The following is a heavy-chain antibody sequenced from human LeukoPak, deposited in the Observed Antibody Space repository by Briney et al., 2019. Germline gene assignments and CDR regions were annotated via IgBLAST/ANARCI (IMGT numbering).Heavy chain of an antibody. J-gene: IGHJ6*02. V-gene: IGHV3-33*01. Sequence: GGSPRLSCAASGFTFSNYGMHWVRQAPGKGLEWVAVMWYDGSNEYYADSVKGRFTISRDNSKNTLYLQMNSLRAEDTAVYYCARKSSSWIGMDVWGQGTTVTVSS. CDR2: MWYDGSNE. CDR1: GFTFSNYG. D-gene: IGHD6-13*01. CDR3: ARKSSSWIGMDV.